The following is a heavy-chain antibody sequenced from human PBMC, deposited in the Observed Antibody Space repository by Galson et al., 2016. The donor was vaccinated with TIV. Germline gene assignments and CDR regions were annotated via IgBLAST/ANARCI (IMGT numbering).Heavy chain of an antibody. V-gene: IGHV1-2*02. CDR3: ARGFGVLTGNYPPKDFDY. D-gene: IGHD3-9*01. Sequence: SVKVSCKASGYKFIGYHVHWVRQAPGQGLEWMGWIKPNRGDTNVAQKFRGRVTMTRDTSITTAYLELSGLGSDDTAVYYGARGFGVLTGNYPPKDFDYWGQGTLVTVSS. J-gene: IGHJ4*02. CDR1: GYKFIGYH. CDR2: IKPNRGDT.